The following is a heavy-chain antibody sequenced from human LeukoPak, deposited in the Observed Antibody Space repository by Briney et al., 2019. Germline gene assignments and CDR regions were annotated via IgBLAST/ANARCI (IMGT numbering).Heavy chain of an antibody. D-gene: IGHD3-22*01. V-gene: IGHV1-69*13. Sequence: SVKVSCKASGGTFSSYAISWVRQAPGQGLEWMGGIIPIFGTANYAQKFQGRATITADESTSTAYMELSSLRSEDTAVYYCARGDSPYYYDSSGYYYGYWGQGTLVTVSS. CDR3: ARGDSPYYYDSSGYYYGY. CDR1: GGTFSSYA. J-gene: IGHJ4*02. CDR2: IIPIFGTA.